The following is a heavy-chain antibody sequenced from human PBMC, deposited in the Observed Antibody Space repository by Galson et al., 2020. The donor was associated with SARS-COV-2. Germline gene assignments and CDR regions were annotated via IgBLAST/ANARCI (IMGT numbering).Heavy chain of an antibody. J-gene: IGHJ3*02. CDR3: ARTSGELDI. Sequence: SETLSLTCTVSGGSISTDGHFWTWIRQPPGTGLEWIGYIYHSGTTYYNPSLKSRLNIAVDTSQNQFSLRLRSVTAADTAVYFCARTSGELDIWGQGTMVTVSS. CDR1: GGSISTDGHF. V-gene: IGHV4-31*03. CDR2: IYHSGTT. D-gene: IGHD3-10*01.